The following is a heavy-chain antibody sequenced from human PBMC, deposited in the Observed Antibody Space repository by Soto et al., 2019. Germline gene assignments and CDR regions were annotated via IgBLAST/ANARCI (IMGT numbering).Heavy chain of an antibody. CDR1: GFTFSSYA. J-gene: IGHJ6*02. V-gene: IGHV3-23*01. CDR2: ISGSGGST. Sequence: GGSLRLSCAASGFTFSSYAMSWVRQAPGKGLEWVSAISGSGGSTYYADSVKGRFTISRDNSKNTLYLQMNSLRAEDTAVYYCAKDHDYSKRAFLGVYYGMDVWGQGTTVTVSS. CDR3: AKDHDYSKRAFLGVYYGMDV. D-gene: IGHD4-4*01.